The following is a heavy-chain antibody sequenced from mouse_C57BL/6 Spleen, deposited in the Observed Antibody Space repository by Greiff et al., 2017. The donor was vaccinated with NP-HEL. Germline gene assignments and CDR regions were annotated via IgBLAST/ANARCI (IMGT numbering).Heavy chain of an antibody. CDR2: IWSGGST. V-gene: IGHV2-2*01. CDR1: GFSLTSYG. Sequence: QVQLQQSGPGLVQPSQSLSITCTVSGFSLTSYGVHWVRQSPGKGLEWLGVIWSGGSTDYNAAFISRLSISKDNSKSQVFFKMNRLQADDTAIYYCARNSFAYWGQGTMVTVSA. CDR3: ARNSFAY. J-gene: IGHJ3*01.